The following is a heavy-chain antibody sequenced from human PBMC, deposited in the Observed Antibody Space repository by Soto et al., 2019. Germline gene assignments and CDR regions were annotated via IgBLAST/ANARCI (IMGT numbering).Heavy chain of an antibody. CDR1: GGSISSSSYY. CDR2: IYYSGST. CDR3: ARRNSIAGLGMDV. V-gene: IGHV4-39*01. D-gene: IGHD4-4*01. Sequence: QLQLQESGPGLVKPSETLSLTCTVSGGSISSSSYYWGWIRQPPGKGLEWIGSIYYSGSTYYNPSLKSRVTLSVQTPNNQFSLKLSSVSAADTAVYYCARRNSIAGLGMDVWGQGTTVTVSS. J-gene: IGHJ6*02.